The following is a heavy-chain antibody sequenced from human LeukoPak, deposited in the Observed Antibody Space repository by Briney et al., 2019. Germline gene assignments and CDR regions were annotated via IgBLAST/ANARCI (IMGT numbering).Heavy chain of an antibody. CDR2: IIPILGIA. J-gene: IGHJ5*02. V-gene: IGHV1-69*04. D-gene: IGHD3-22*01. CDR3: ARASPYMIVGGP. CDR1: GGTFSSYA. Sequence: GASVKVSCKASGGTFSSYAISWVRQAPGQGLEWMGRIIPILGIANYAQKFQGRVTITADKSTSTAYMELSSLRSEDTAVYYCARASPYMIVGGPWGQGTLVTVSS.